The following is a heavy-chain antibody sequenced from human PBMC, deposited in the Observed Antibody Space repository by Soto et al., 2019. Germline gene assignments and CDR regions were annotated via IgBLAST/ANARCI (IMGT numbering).Heavy chain of an antibody. V-gene: IGHV1-3*01. CDR2: INAGNGNT. D-gene: IGHD6-19*01. J-gene: IGHJ4*02. CDR3: ARDLGGWTDY. CDR1: GYTFTSYA. Sequence: QVQLVQSGAEVKKPGASVKVSCKASGYTFTSYAMQWVRQAPGQRLEWMGWINAGNGNTKYSQKFQGRVTITTDTSASTDYMELSSLRSEDTAVYYCARDLGGWTDYWDQGTLVTVSS.